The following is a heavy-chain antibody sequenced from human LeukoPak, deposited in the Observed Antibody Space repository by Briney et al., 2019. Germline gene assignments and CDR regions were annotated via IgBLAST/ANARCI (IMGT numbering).Heavy chain of an antibody. CDR3: ARGSWDILTGYYHDAFDI. D-gene: IGHD3-9*01. V-gene: IGHV4-59*01. Sequence: SETLSLTCTVSGGSIRSYYWSWIRQPPGKGLEWIGYIYYSGSTKYNPSLKSRVTISVDTSKNQFSLNLSSVTAADTAMYYCARGSWDILTGYYHDAFDIWGQGTMVTVSS. CDR2: IYYSGST. J-gene: IGHJ3*02. CDR1: GGSIRSYY.